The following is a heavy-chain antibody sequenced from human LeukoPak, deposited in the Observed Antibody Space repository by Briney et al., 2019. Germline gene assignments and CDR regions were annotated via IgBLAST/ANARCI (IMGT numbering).Heavy chain of an antibody. CDR3: ARPVEAQRYSGYDVDY. Sequence: GESLKISCKGSGYSFTSYWIGWVRQMPGKGLEWMGIIYPGDSDTRYSPSFQGQVTISADKSISTAYLQWSSLKASDTAMYYCARPVEAQRYSGYDVDYWGQGTLVTVSS. J-gene: IGHJ4*02. CDR2: IYPGDSDT. CDR1: GYSFTSYW. D-gene: IGHD5-12*01. V-gene: IGHV5-51*01.